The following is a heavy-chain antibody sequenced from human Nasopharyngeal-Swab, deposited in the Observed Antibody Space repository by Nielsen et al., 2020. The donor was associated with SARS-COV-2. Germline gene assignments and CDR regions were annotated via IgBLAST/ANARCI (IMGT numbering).Heavy chain of an antibody. J-gene: IGHJ4*02. D-gene: IGHD6-19*01. CDR1: GSSLSTSGMC. V-gene: IGHV2-70*11. Sequence: SGPTLVKPTQTLTLTCTFSGSSLSTSGMCVSWIRQPPGKALEWLARIDWDDDKYYSTSLKTRLTISKDTSKNQVVLTMTNMDPVGTATYYCARVTVAGLGFDYWGQGTLVTVSS. CDR3: ARVTVAGLGFDY. CDR2: IDWDDDK.